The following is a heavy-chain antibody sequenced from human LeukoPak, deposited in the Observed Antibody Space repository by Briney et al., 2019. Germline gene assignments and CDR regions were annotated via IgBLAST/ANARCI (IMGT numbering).Heavy chain of an antibody. CDR1: GFTFDDYG. Sequence: GGSLRLSCAASGFTFDDYGMSWVRQAPGKGQEWVSGINWNGGSTGYADSVKGRFTISRDNAKNSLYLQMNSLRAEDTALYHCAREGKDGQLLSIPFDYWGQGTLVTVSS. V-gene: IGHV3-20*01. CDR2: INWNGGST. D-gene: IGHD2-2*01. J-gene: IGHJ4*02. CDR3: AREGKDGQLLSIPFDY.